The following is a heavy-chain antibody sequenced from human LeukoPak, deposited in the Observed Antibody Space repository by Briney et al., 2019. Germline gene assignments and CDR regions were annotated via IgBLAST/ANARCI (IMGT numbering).Heavy chain of an antibody. CDR2: IYYSGST. CDR3: ARLGSSSPNWYFDL. Sequence: SETLSLTCTVSGGPIFSSTYYWGWIRQPPGKGLEWIGSIYYSGSTYYNPSLKSRVTMSVDTSKNQFSLKLTSVTAADTAVYDCARLGSSSPNWYFDLWGHGTLVTVSS. D-gene: IGHD6-6*01. CDR1: GGPIFSSTYY. V-gene: IGHV4-39*01. J-gene: IGHJ2*01.